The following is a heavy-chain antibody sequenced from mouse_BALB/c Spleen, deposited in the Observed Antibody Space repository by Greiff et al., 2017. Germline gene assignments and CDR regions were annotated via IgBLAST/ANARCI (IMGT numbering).Heavy chain of an antibody. Sequence: VQLQQTGPELVKPGASVKISCKASGYSFTDYIMLWVKQSHGKSLEWIGNINPYYGSTSYNLKFKGKATLTVDKSSSTAYMQLISLTSEDSAVYDCSKGESDGYRWFAYWGQGTLVTVSA. CDR2: INPYYGST. CDR1: GYSFTDYI. V-gene: IGHV1-39*01. CDR3: SKGESDGYRWFAY. J-gene: IGHJ3*01. D-gene: IGHD1-2*01.